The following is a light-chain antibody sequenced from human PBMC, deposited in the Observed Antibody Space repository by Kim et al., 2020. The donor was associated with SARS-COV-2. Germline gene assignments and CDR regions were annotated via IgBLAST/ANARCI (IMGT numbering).Light chain of an antibody. J-gene: IGLJ2*01. CDR3: QVWDNSSDHVV. CDR1: NIGSKS. CDR2: YDS. Sequence: SYELTQPPSVSVAPGKTARITCGGNNIGSKSVHWYQQKPGQAPVLVIYYDSDRPSGIPERVSGANSGNTATLTISRVEAGDEADYYCQVWDNSSDHVVFG. V-gene: IGLV3-21*04.